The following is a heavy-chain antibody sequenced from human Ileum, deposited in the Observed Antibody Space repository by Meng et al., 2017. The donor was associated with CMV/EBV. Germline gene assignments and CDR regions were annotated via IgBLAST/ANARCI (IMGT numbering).Heavy chain of an antibody. D-gene: IGHD5-12*01. Sequence: CTDSGFTFSAYGMNWVRQAPGKGLEWVSAISASGGSTYYADSLKGRFTISRDNSKNTLYLQMNNLRAEDTALYYCAKEQGPTKPFDSWGQGTLVTVSS. J-gene: IGHJ4*02. V-gene: IGHV3-23*01. CDR3: AKEQGPTKPFDS. CDR2: ISASGGST. CDR1: GFTFSAYG.